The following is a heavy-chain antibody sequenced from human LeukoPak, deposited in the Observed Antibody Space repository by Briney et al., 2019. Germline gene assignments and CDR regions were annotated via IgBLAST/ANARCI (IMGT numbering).Heavy chain of an antibody. J-gene: IGHJ4*02. CDR2: INPNSGGT. CDR3: ARDPYSGYDTIFDY. Sequence: GASVKVSCKASGYTFTGYYMHWVRPAPGQGLEWMGWINPNSGGTNYAQKFQGRVTMTRDTSISTAYMKLSRLRSDDTAVYYCARDPYSGYDTIFDYWGQGTLVTVSS. V-gene: IGHV1-2*02. D-gene: IGHD5-12*01. CDR1: GYTFTGYY.